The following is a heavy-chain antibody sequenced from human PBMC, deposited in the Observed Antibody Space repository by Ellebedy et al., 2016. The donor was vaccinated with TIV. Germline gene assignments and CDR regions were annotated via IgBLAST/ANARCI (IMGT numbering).Heavy chain of an antibody. Sequence: SETLSLXXTVSGGSISSYYWSWIRQPPGKGLEWIGYIYYSGSTNYNPSLKSRVTISVDTSKNQFSLKLSSVTAADTAVYYCASLLYNFRGFDPWGQGTLVTVSS. CDR2: IYYSGST. V-gene: IGHV4-59*08. D-gene: IGHD5-24*01. J-gene: IGHJ5*02. CDR1: GGSISSYY. CDR3: ASLLYNFRGFDP.